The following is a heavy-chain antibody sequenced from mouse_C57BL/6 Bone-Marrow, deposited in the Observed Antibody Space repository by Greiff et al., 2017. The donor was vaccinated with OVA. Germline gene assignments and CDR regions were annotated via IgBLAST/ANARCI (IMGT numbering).Heavy chain of an antibody. J-gene: IGHJ4*01. Sequence: QVQLQQSGAELVRPGSSVKLSCKASGYTFTSYWMDWVKQRPGQGLEWIGNIYPSDSETHYNQKFKDKATLTVDKSSSTAYMQLSSLTSEDSAVYYCARSITTVMDYWGQGTSVTVSS. CDR2: IYPSDSET. CDR3: ARSITTVMDY. V-gene: IGHV1-61*01. CDR1: GYTFTSYW. D-gene: IGHD1-1*01.